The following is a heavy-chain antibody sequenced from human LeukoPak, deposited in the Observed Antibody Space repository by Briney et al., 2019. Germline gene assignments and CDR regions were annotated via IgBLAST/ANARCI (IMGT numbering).Heavy chain of an antibody. V-gene: IGHV3-20*04. CDR1: GFTFDDYG. CDR2: INWKTGAT. J-gene: IGHJ4*02. Sequence: GGSLRLSCAASGFTFDDYGMSWVRQAPGKGLEWLSGINWKTGATGYSDSVKGRFTISKDNTKNSLYLQMNSLRAEDTAFYYCARETSARGVSTHWGQGTLVTVSS. CDR3: ARETSARGVSTH. D-gene: IGHD3-10*01.